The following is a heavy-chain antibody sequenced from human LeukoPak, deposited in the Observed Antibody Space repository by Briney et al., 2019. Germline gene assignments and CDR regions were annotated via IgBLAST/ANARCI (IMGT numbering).Heavy chain of an antibody. V-gene: IGHV4-61*05. J-gene: IGHJ1*01. Sequence: SETLSLTCTVSGDSISSNNYYWGWIRQPPGKGLEWIGYIYYTGSTNYNPSLQSRVTISVDTSKNQFSLKLSSVTAADTAVYYCARDSNGWIYAQYFQHWGQGTLVTVSS. CDR1: GDSISSNNYY. D-gene: IGHD6-19*01. CDR3: ARDSNGWIYAQYFQH. CDR2: IYYTGST.